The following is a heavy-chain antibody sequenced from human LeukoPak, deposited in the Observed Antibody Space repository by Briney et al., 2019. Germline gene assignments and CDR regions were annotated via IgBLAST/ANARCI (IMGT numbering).Heavy chain of an antibody. J-gene: IGHJ3*02. CDR2: IYYSGST. V-gene: IGHV4-59*12. D-gene: IGHD3-9*01. CDR3: ARWGHDILTGYYDTGSDDAFDI. CDR1: GGSISNYY. Sequence: PSETLSLTCTVSGGSISNYYWSWIRQPPGKGLEWIGYIYYSGSTYYNPSLKSRVTISVDTSKNQFSLKLSSVTAADTAVYYCARWGHDILTGYYDTGSDDAFDIWGQGTMVTVSS.